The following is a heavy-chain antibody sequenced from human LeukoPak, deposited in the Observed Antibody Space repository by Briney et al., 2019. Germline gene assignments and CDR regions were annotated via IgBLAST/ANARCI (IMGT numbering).Heavy chain of an antibody. J-gene: IGHJ5*02. D-gene: IGHD3-10*01. CDR3: ARGGSRITMVRGVDNWFDP. Sequence: SGPTLVKPSETLSLTCTVSGGSISSYYWSWIRQPPGKGLEWIGYIYYSGSTNYNPSLKSRVTISVDTSKNQFSLKLSSVTAADTAVYYCARGGSRITMVRGVDNWFDPWGQGTLVTVSS. V-gene: IGHV4-59*01. CDR2: IYYSGST. CDR1: GGSISSYY.